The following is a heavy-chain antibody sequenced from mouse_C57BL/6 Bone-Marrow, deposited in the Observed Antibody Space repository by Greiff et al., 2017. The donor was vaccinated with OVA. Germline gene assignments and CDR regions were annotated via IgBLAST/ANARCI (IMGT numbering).Heavy chain of an antibody. D-gene: IGHD2-5*01. J-gene: IGHJ1*03. Sequence: QVQLQQSGAELMKPGSSVKLSCKATGYTFTGYWIEWVKQRPGHGLEWIGEILPGSGSTNYNEKFKGKATFTADTSSNTAYMQLSSLTTEDSAIYYCACHDSNYRSLYCDYWGKGTTVTVSS. CDR1: GYTFTGYW. V-gene: IGHV1-9*01. CDR2: ILPGSGST. CDR3: ACHDSNYRSLYCDY.